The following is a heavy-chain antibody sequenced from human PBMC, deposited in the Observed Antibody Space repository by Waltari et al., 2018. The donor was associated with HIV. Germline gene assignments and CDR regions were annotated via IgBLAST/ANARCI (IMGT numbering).Heavy chain of an antibody. CDR2: INPNSGGT. CDR3: ARKPSGYSYGYGY. V-gene: IGHV1-2*06. CDR1: GSTFTGYY. Sequence: QVLLVQSGAEVKQPGASVQVSCKASGSTFTGYYMPWVRQAPGQGLEWMGRINPNSGGTNYAQKFQGRVTMTRDTSISTAYMELSRLRSDDTAVYYCARKPSGYSYGYGYWGQGTLVTVSS. D-gene: IGHD5-18*01. J-gene: IGHJ4*02.